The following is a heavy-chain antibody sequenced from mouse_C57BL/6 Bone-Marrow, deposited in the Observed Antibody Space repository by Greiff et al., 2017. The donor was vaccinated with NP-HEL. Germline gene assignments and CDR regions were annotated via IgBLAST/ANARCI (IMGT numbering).Heavy chain of an antibody. CDR3: APGAKRADY. CDR2: INPNNGGT. Sequence: EVQLQQSGPELVKPGASVKISCKASGYTFTDYYMNWVKQSHGKSLEWIGDINPNNGGTSYNQKFKGKATLTVDKSSSTAYMELRSLTSEDSAVYYCAPGAKRADYWGQGTTLTVSS. J-gene: IGHJ2*01. CDR1: GYTFTDYY. D-gene: IGHD3-1*01. V-gene: IGHV1-26*01.